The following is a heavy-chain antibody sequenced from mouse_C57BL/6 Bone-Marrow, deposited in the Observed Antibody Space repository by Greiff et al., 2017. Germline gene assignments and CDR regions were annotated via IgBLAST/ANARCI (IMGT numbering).Heavy chain of an antibody. D-gene: IGHD1-1*01. V-gene: IGHV3-6*01. CDR2: ISYDGSN. J-gene: IGHJ4*01. Sequence: VQLQQSGPGLVKPSQSLSLTCSVTGYSITSGYYWNWIRQFPGNKLEWMGYISYDGSNNYNPSLKNRISITRYTSKNQFFLKLNSVTTEDTATYYCARDQSYYGSSHYAMDYWGQGTSVTVSS. CDR1: GYSITSGYY. CDR3: ARDQSYYGSSHYAMDY.